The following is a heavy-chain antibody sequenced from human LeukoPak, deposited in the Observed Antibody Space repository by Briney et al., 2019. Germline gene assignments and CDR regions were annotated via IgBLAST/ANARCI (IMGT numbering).Heavy chain of an antibody. J-gene: IGHJ4*02. CDR3: AKGRPNGQQLAAY. CDR2: ITGSSDAI. D-gene: IGHD6-13*01. Sequence: GGSLRLSCAASGFTFSNAWMTWVRQAPGKGLEWVSIITGSSDAIHYAGSVKGRFTISRDNSKNTLYLQMNSLRPEDTAIYYCAKGRPNGQQLAAYWGQGTLVTVSS. CDR1: GFTFSNAW. V-gene: IGHV3-23*01.